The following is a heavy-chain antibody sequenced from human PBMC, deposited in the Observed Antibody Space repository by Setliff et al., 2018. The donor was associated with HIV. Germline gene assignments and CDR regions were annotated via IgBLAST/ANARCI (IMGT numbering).Heavy chain of an antibody. CDR3: ASNYCSSTSCYLGAFDI. Sequence: GGSLRLSCAASGFTFSSSWMTWVRQAPGKGLEWVSYISSSGSTIYYADSVKGRFTISRDNAKNSLYLQMNSLRAEDTAVYYCASNYCSSTSCYLGAFDIWGQGTMVTVSS. CDR2: ISSSGSTI. D-gene: IGHD2-2*01. CDR1: GFTFSSSW. J-gene: IGHJ3*02. V-gene: IGHV3-48*04.